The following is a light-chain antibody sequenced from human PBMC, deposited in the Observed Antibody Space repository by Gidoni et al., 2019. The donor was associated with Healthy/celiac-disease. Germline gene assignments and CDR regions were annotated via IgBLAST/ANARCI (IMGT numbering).Light chain of an antibody. Sequence: EIVLTQSPATLSLSPGERATLSCRASQSVSSYLAWYQQKPGQAPRLLIYDASNRATGIPARFSGSGSGTDFTLTISSLEPEDFAVYYCQQRSNWPPRGTFGGXTKVEIK. CDR1: QSVSSY. CDR2: DAS. CDR3: QQRSNWPPRGT. J-gene: IGKJ4*01. V-gene: IGKV3-11*01.